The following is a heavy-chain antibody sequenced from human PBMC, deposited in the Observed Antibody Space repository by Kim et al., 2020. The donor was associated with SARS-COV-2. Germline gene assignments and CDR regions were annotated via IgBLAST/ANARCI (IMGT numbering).Heavy chain of an antibody. CDR3: AKDMGYCSSTSFYGMDV. Sequence: GGSLRLSCAASGFTFSSYGMHWVRQAPGKGLEWVAVISYDGSNKYYADSVKGRFTISRDNSKNTLYLQMNSLRAEDTAVYYCAKDMGYCSSTSFYGMDVWGQGTTVTVSS. V-gene: IGHV3-30*18. J-gene: IGHJ6*02. CDR1: GFTFSSYG. CDR2: ISYDGSNK. D-gene: IGHD2-2*01.